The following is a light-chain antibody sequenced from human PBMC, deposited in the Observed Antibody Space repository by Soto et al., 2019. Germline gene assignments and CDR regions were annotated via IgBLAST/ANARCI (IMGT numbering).Light chain of an antibody. CDR1: QDISTY. V-gene: IGKV1-33*01. CDR2: DAS. J-gene: IGKJ3*01. Sequence: DIQMTQSPPSLSASVGDRVTITCQASQDISTYLNWYQQKPGKAPKLVIYDASNLQTGVPSRFSGSGSGTDFTFTISNLQPEDIATYFCQQYYDLTAFGPGTKVDIK. CDR3: QQYYDLTA.